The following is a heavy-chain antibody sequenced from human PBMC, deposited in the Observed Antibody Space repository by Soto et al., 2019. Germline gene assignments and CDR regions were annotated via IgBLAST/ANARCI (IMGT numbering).Heavy chain of an antibody. CDR3: AKSPDVIEFWRDYYGMDV. CDR1: GFTFSSYA. CDR2: ISGSGGST. V-gene: IGHV3-23*01. D-gene: IGHD3-3*01. Sequence: EGQLLESGGGLVQPGGSLRLSCAASGFTFSSYAMSWVRQAPGKGLEWVSAISGSGGSTYYADSVKGRFTISRDNSKNTLYLQMNSLRAEDTAVYYCAKSPDVIEFWRDYYGMDVWGQGTTVTVSS. J-gene: IGHJ6*02.